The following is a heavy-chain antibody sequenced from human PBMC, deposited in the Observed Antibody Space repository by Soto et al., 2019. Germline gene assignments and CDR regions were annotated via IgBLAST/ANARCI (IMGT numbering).Heavy chain of an antibody. Sequence: QLQLQESGPGLVKPSETLSLTCTVSGGSISSSSYYWGWIRQPPGKGLEWIGSIYYSGSTYYNPSLKSRVTISVDTSKNQFSLKLSSVTAADTAVYYCASFRYYDSSGYPYDAFDIWGQGTMVTVSS. D-gene: IGHD3-22*01. J-gene: IGHJ3*02. V-gene: IGHV4-39*01. CDR2: IYYSGST. CDR3: ASFRYYDSSGYPYDAFDI. CDR1: GGSISSSSYY.